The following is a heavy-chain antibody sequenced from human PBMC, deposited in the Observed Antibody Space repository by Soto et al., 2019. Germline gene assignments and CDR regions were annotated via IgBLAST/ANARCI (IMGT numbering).Heavy chain of an antibody. D-gene: IGHD3-3*01. J-gene: IGHJ5*02. V-gene: IGHV3-11*01. CDR2: ISSTGSRV. CDR3: ARVGDTITIFGVVIPNWFDP. Sequence: GSLRLSCAASGFTFSDYYMSWIRQAPGKGLEWVSHISSTGSRVYYADSVKGRFTISRDNARNSLNLQMNSLRAEDTAVYYCARVGDTITIFGVVIPNWFDPWGQGTLVTVSS. CDR1: GFTFSDYY.